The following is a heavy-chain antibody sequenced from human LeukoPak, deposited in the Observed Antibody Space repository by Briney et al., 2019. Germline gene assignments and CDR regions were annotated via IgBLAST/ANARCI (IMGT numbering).Heavy chain of an antibody. Sequence: GASVKVSFKVSGYTLTELSMHWVRQAPGKGLEWMGGFDPEDGETIYAQKFQGRVTMTEDTSTDTAYMELSSLRSEDTAVYYCATSVEGPYNWFDPWGQGTLVTVSS. V-gene: IGHV1-24*01. D-gene: IGHD3-3*01. J-gene: IGHJ5*02. CDR3: ATSVEGPYNWFDP. CDR2: FDPEDGET. CDR1: GYTLTELS.